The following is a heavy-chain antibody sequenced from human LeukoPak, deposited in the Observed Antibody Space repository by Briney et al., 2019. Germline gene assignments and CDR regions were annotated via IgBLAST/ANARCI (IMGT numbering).Heavy chain of an antibody. CDR3: ARDHYDVLSR. V-gene: IGHV4-34*01. CDR2: INHSGST. Sequence: PSETLSLTXAVYGGSFSGYHWSWIRQPPGKGLEWIGEINHSGSTNYNPSLKSRVNISLDKSKKQFFLKLSSVTAADTAVYYCARDHYDVLSRWGQGTLVTVSS. J-gene: IGHJ4*02. D-gene: IGHD3-9*01. CDR1: GGSFSGYH.